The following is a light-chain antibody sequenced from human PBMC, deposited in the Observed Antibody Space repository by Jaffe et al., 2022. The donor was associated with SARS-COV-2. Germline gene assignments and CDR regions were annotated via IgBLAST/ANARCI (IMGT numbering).Light chain of an antibody. CDR1: STDIGAHNY. CDR2: DVS. Sequence: QSALTQPASVSGSPGQSITLSCTGTSTDIGAHNYVSWYQQHPGKAPKVIIYDVSNRPSGVSNRFSGSKSGNTASLTISGLQADDEADYYCSSYTSTTTYIFGSGTKVTV. CDR3: SSYTSTTTYI. V-gene: IGLV2-14*03. J-gene: IGLJ1*01.